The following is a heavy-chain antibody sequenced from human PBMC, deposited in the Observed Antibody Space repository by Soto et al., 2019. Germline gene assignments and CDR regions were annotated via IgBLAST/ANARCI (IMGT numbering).Heavy chain of an antibody. D-gene: IGHD3-3*01. CDR1: GFTFSSYG. CDR2: IWYDGSNK. J-gene: IGHJ6*03. Sequence: GGSLRLSCAASGFTFSSYGMHWVRQAPGKGLEWVAVIWYDGSNKYYADSVKGRFTISRDNSKNTLYLQMNSLRAEDTAVYYCARGEYYDFWSGTYYYYYMDVWGKGTTVTVSS. CDR3: ARGEYYDFWSGTYYYYYMDV. V-gene: IGHV3-33*01.